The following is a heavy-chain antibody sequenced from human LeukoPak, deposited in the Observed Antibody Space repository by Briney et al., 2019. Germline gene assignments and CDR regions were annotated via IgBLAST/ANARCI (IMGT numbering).Heavy chain of an antibody. J-gene: IGHJ4*02. CDR3: ARTTRYYYDSRGFDY. V-gene: IGHV1-69*04. Sequence: ASVKVSCKASGGTFSSSAISWVRQAPGQGLEWMGRIIPILGIANYAQKFQGRVTITADKSTSTAYMELSSLRSEDTAVYYCARTTRYYYDSRGFDYWGQGTLVTVSS. CDR1: GGTFSSSA. D-gene: IGHD3-22*01. CDR2: IIPILGIA.